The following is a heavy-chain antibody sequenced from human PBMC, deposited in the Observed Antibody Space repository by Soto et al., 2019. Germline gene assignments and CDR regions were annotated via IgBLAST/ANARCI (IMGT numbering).Heavy chain of an antibody. V-gene: IGHV4-59*01. CDR3: ARAGVDSFFDY. J-gene: IGHJ4*02. CDR1: GGSISSYY. Sequence: QVQLQESGPGLVKPSETLSLTCTVSGGSISSYYWSWIRQPPGKGLEWIGYIYYSGSTNYNPSLKSRVTISVDTSKNQFSLKLSSVTAADTAVYYCARAGVDSFFDYWGQGSLVTVSS. D-gene: IGHD3-9*01. CDR2: IYYSGST.